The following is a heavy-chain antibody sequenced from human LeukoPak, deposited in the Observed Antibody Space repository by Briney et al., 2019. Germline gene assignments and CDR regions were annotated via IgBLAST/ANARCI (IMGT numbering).Heavy chain of an antibody. CDR1: GFTVSSNY. Sequence: GGSLRLSCAASGFTVSSNYMTWVRQAPGKGLEWVSIIYSDGTTYYADSVKGRFTISRDDSKNTLHLQINSLRPEDTAVYYCARWGPEPPYTPKYFYYWGQGALLSVSS. CDR2: IYSDGTT. J-gene: IGHJ4*02. CDR3: ARWGPEPPYTPKYFYY. V-gene: IGHV3-53*01. D-gene: IGHD3-16*01.